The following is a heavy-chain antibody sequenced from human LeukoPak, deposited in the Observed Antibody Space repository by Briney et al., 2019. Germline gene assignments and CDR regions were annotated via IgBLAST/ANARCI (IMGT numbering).Heavy chain of an antibody. CDR2: IKQDGSEK. CDR1: GFTFSSYW. D-gene: IGHD5-18*01. Sequence: GGSLRLSCAASGFTFSSYWMSWVRQAPGKGLEWVANIKQDGSEKYYVDSVKGRSTISRDNAKNSLYLQMNSLRAEDTAVYYCARVGQLVTNRDFDYWGQGTLVTVSS. V-gene: IGHV3-7*01. CDR3: ARVGQLVTNRDFDY. J-gene: IGHJ4*02.